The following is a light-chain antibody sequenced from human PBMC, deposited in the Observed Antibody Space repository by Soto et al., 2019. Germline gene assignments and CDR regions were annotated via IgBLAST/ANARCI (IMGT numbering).Light chain of an antibody. CDR2: GAS. V-gene: IGKV3-15*01. J-gene: IGKJ3*01. Sequence: EIVLTQSPAPLSVFPGEKATLSCGASQSVSNNLAWYHQKPGQAPRPLIYGASTRATGIPARFSGSGSGTEFTLTISSLQSEDSAIYYCQQYSSWTFTFGPGTKVAIE. CDR3: QQYSSWTFT. CDR1: QSVSNN.